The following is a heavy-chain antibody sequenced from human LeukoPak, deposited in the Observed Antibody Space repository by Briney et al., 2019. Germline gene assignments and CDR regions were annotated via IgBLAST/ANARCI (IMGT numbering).Heavy chain of an antibody. CDR1: GFTFSDYF. Sequence: GGSLRLSCAASGFTFSDYFMRWIRQAPGRGLEWLSYISSSGSTIYYADSVKGRFTISRDNAKTSLYLQMNSLRAEDTAVYYCAELGITMIGGVWGKGTTVTISS. J-gene: IGHJ6*04. V-gene: IGHV3-11*04. D-gene: IGHD3-10*02. CDR3: AELGITMIGGV. CDR2: ISSSGSTI.